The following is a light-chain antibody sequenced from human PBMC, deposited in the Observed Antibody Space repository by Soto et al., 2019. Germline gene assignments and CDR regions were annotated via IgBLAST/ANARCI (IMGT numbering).Light chain of an antibody. Sequence: SVLTQPPSVSGAPGQRVTISCTGSSSNIGAHYDVHWYQQLPGTAPKLLIYGNSNRPSGVPDRFSGSKSGNTASLTISGLQAEDEADYYCSSYTISTLVFATGTKVTV. V-gene: IGLV1-40*01. CDR3: SSYTISTLV. CDR2: GNS. CDR1: SSNIGAHYD. J-gene: IGLJ1*01.